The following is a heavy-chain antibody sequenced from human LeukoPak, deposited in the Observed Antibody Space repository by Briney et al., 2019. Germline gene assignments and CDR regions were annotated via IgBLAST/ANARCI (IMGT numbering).Heavy chain of an antibody. CDR3: ARLSLQMVRGVIIRNDAFDI. J-gene: IGHJ3*02. D-gene: IGHD3-10*01. CDR2: IYTSGST. Sequence: SETLSLTCTVSGGSISSYYWSWIRQPAGKGLEWIGRIYTSGSTNYNPSLKSRVTMSVDTSKNQFSLKLSSVTAADTAVYYCARLSLQMVRGVIIRNDAFDIWGQGTMVTVSS. CDR1: GGSISSYY. V-gene: IGHV4-4*07.